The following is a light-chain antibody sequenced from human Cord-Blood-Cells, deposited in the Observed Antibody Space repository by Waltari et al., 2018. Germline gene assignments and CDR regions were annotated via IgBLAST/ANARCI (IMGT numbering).Light chain of an antibody. CDR2: EGS. Sequence: QSALTQPASSPGSPGRSFTISCTGTSSDVGSYTLVSWYQQHPGKAPKLMIYEGSKRPSGVSNRFSGSKSGNTASLTISGLQAEDEADYYCCSYAGSSTYVFGTGTKVTVL. J-gene: IGLJ1*01. CDR1: SSDVGSYTL. CDR3: CSYAGSSTYV. V-gene: IGLV2-23*01.